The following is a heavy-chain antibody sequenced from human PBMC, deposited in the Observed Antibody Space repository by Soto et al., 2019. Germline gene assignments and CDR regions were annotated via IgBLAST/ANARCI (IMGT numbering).Heavy chain of an antibody. CDR2: ISSSSSTI. CDR3: ARDGGQYCTNGVCYAFDI. CDR1: GFTFSSYS. V-gene: IGHV3-48*02. D-gene: IGHD2-8*01. J-gene: IGHJ3*02. Sequence: GGSLRLSCAASGFTFSSYSMNWVRQAPGKGLEWVSYISSSSSTIYYADSVKGRFTISRDNAKNSLYLQMNSLRDEDTAVYYCARDGGQYCTNGVCYAFDIWGQGTMVTVSS.